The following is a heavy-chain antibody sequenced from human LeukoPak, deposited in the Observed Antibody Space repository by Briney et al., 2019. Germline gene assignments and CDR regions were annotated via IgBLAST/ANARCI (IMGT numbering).Heavy chain of an antibody. CDR2: IRYDGSNK. CDR1: GFTFSSYG. J-gene: IGHJ4*02. Sequence: GGSLRLSCAASGFTFSSYGMHWVRQAPGKGLEWVAFIRYDGSNKYYADSVKGRFTISRDNSKNTLYLQMNSLRAEDTAVYYCAKEPRLDYGDYDLGVDYWGQGTLVTVSS. CDR3: AKEPRLDYGDYDLGVDY. V-gene: IGHV3-30*02. D-gene: IGHD4-17*01.